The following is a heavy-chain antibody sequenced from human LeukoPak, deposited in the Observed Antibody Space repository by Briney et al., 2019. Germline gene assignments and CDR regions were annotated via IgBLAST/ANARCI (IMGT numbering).Heavy chain of an antibody. D-gene: IGHD2-21*01. CDR2: ISDDGSSK. CDR1: GFTFSNHA. Sequence: GGSLRLSCVTSGFTFSNHAMHWVRHGPGKGLEWVAVISDDGSSKFYADSVKGRFTIFRDNSKNTLFLQINSLRPEDTAVYYCITPLPYSAQGGQGTLVTVSS. CDR3: ITPLPYSAQ. V-gene: IGHV3-30*04. J-gene: IGHJ4*02.